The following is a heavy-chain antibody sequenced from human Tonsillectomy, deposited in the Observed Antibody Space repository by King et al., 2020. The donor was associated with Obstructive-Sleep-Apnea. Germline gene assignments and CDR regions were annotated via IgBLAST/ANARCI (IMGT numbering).Heavy chain of an antibody. CDR3: SAVAADGVSTFDY. V-gene: IGHV3-73*02. J-gene: IGHJ4*02. CDR1: GFTFSGSA. CDR2: IRNKANNYAT. Sequence: VQLVESGGDLVQPGGSLKLSCASSGFTFSGSAMHWVRQASGKGLEWVGRIRNKANNYATEYAASMQGRFTISRDDSKNTAYLQMSGLKVEDTAVYYCSAVAADGVSTFDYWGQGALVTVSS. D-gene: IGHD6-19*01.